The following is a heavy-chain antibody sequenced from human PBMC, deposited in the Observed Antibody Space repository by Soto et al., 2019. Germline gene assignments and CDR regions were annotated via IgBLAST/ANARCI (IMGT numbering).Heavy chain of an antibody. D-gene: IGHD3-3*01. CDR1: GFTFSSYS. Sequence: EVQLVESGGGLVKPGGSLRLSCAASGFTFSSYSMNWVRQAPGKGLEWVSSISSSSSYIYYADSVKGRFTISRDNAKNSLYRQMNSLRAEDTAVYYCARGTWRDYDFWSGYYCDYWGQGTLVTVSS. J-gene: IGHJ4*02. CDR2: ISSSSSYI. CDR3: ARGTWRDYDFWSGYYCDY. V-gene: IGHV3-21*01.